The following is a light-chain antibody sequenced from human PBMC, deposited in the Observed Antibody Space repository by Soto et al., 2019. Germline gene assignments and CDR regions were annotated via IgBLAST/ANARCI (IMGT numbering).Light chain of an antibody. CDR3: LQDYNYPYT. Sequence: AIQMTQSPSSLSASVGDRVTITCRASQGIRNDLGWYQQKPGKAPKLLIYTASSLQSGVPSRFSGSGPGTDFTLTISSLQPEDFATYYCLQDYNYPYTFGQGTKVDIK. V-gene: IGKV1-6*01. J-gene: IGKJ2*01. CDR2: TAS. CDR1: QGIRND.